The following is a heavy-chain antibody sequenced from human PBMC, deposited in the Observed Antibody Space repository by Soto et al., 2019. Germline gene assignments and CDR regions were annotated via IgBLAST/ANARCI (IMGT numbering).Heavy chain of an antibody. CDR1: GGSISGSY. J-gene: IGHJ4*02. D-gene: IGHD2-21*02. V-gene: IGHV4-59*01. Sequence: SETLSLTCSVSGGSISGSYWSWIRKSPGKGLEWIGYVYYTGSTNYSPSLRSRVSISVDTSKNQFSLKLSSVTAADTAVYYCARDPADSYYFDXWGQGTLVTVSX. CDR3: ARDPADSYYFDX. CDR2: VYYTGST.